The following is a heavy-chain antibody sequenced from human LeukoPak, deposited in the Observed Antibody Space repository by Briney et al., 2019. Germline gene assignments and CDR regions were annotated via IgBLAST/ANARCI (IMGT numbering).Heavy chain of an antibody. CDR3: ARVYSSSWYWFDP. CDR2: IYYSGST. D-gene: IGHD6-13*01. Sequence: GSLRLSCAASGFTFSSYWMSWIRQPPGKGLEWIGYIYYSGSTNYNPSLKSRVTISVDTSKNQSSLKLSSVTAADTAVYYCARVYSSSWYWFDPWGQGTLVTVSS. V-gene: IGHV4-59*01. J-gene: IGHJ5*02. CDR1: GFTFSSYW.